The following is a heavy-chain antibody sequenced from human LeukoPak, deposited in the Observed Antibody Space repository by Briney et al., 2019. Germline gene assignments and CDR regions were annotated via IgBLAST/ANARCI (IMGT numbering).Heavy chain of an antibody. CDR1: GYTLTSYD. Sequence: ASVKVSCRASGYTLTSYDINWVRQATGQGLEWMGWMNPNSGNTGYAQKFQGRVTMTRNTSISTAYTELSSLRSEDTAVYYCARGRITFGGVIVIQYFDYWGQGTLVTVSS. J-gene: IGHJ4*02. CDR2: MNPNSGNT. CDR3: ARGRITFGGVIVIQYFDY. V-gene: IGHV1-8*01. D-gene: IGHD3-16*02.